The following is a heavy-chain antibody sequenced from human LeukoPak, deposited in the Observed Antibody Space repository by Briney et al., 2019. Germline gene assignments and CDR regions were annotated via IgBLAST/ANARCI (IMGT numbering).Heavy chain of an antibody. CDR3: ARVIGRWYSYGLGAFDI. V-gene: IGHV3-21*01. CDR2: ISSSSSYI. Sequence: GGSLRLSCAASGFTFRNYNMNWVRQAPGKGLEWVSSISSSSSYIYYADSVKGRFTISRDNAKNSLYLQMNSLRAEDTAVYYCARVIGRWYSYGLGAFDIWGQGTMVTVSS. CDR1: GFTFRNYN. J-gene: IGHJ3*02. D-gene: IGHD5-18*01.